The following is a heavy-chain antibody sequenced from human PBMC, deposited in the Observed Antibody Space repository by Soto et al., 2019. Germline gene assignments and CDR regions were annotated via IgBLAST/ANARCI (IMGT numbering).Heavy chain of an antibody. D-gene: IGHD3-22*01. CDR1: GFTFWTYA. Sequence: GGSLRLSCAASGFTFWTYAMSWVRQAPGKGLEWVSVISGTGGGTSYADSVKGWFTISRDNSKNTLYLQMNSLGVEDTAVYYCARHPPPGYYYDSSGYYGYFQHWGQGTPVTVSS. CDR2: ISGTGGGT. V-gene: IGHV3-23*01. CDR3: ARHPPPGYYYDSSGYYGYFQH. J-gene: IGHJ1*01.